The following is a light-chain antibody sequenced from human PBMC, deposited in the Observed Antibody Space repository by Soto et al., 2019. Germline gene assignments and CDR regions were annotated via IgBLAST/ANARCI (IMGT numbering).Light chain of an antibody. J-gene: IGKJ3*01. CDR1: QSVNSNY. CDR2: GAS. V-gene: IGKV3-20*01. CDR3: QQYGSSPPYT. Sequence: EIVLTQSPGTLSLSPGERATLSCRASQSVNSNYLAWYQQRPGQAPRLLIYGASSRATGIPDRFSGSGSGTDFTLTISRLEPEDFAVYYCQQYGSSPPYTFDPGTKVDMK.